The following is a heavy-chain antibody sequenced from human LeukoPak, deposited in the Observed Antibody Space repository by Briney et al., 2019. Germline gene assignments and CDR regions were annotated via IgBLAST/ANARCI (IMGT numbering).Heavy chain of an antibody. CDR1: GFPFSTSW. Sequence: GGSLRLSCAASGFPFSTSWLHWVRQAPGKGLVWVSRISGDGGSAEYADSVKGRFAISRDNAKNTLYLQMNSLRAEDTAVYYCAARFRDGLDIWGQGTMVTVSS. V-gene: IGHV3-74*01. J-gene: IGHJ3*02. CDR3: AARFRDGLDI. CDR2: ISGDGGSA.